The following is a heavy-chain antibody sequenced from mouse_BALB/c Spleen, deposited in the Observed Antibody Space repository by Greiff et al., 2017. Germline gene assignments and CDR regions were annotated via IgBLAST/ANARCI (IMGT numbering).Heavy chain of an antibody. Sequence: EVNLVESGGGLVKPGGSLKLSCAASGFTFSSYAMSWVRQTPEKRLEWVASISSGGSTYYPDSVKGRFTISRANARNILYLQMSSLRSEDTAMYYCARGGASAYGSFDYWGQGTTLTVSS. V-gene: IGHV5-6-5*01. J-gene: IGHJ2*01. D-gene: IGHD1-1*01. CDR1: GFTFSSYA. CDR2: ISSGGST. CDR3: ARGGASAYGSFDY.